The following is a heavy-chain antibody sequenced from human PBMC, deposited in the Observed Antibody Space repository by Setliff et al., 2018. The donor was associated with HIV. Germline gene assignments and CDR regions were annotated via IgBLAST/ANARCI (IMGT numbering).Heavy chain of an antibody. V-gene: IGHV4-31*03. D-gene: IGHD3-3*01. CDR2: IHYSGNT. Sequence: PSETLSLTCTVSGGSISSGGYYWSWIRQHPGKGLEWIGYIHYSGNTYGNPSLNSRISISVDMSKNKFSLKLSSLTAADTAVYYCARGGLGVVTSFDSWGPGTLVTVSS. CDR3: ARGGLGVVTSFDS. J-gene: IGHJ4*02. CDR1: GGSISSGGYY.